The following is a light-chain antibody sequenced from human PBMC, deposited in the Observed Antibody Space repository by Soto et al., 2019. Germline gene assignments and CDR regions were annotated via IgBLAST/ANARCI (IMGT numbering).Light chain of an antibody. J-gene: IGKJ2*01. CDR2: TSG. CDR1: QRITTY. Sequence: IHMTQSPSSLSASVGDRVTITCRASQRITTYLNWYQQKSGEAPKLLISTSGTLQRGVPSRFTGSGSGTDFTLTITSLQTADFATYFCQQTYSTPYTFGQGTKFDIK. CDR3: QQTYSTPYT. V-gene: IGKV1-39*01.